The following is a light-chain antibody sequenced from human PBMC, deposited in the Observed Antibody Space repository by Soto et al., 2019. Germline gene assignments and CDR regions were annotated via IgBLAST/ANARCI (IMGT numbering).Light chain of an antibody. Sequence: DIQMTQSPPTLYASVGDRVTITCRASQSVSGWLAWYQQKPGKAPRLLIYKASTLESGVPSNFSGSGSGTEFSLTISSLQPEDFATYYCQQYNAYPWTLGQATKVDIK. CDR2: KAS. CDR3: QQYNAYPWT. V-gene: IGKV1-5*03. CDR1: QSVSGW. J-gene: IGKJ1*01.